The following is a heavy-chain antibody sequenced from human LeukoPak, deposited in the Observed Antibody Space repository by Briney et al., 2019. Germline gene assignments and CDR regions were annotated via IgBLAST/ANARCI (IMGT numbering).Heavy chain of an antibody. Sequence: GGSLRLSCAASGFTFSSYEMNWVRQAPGKGLEWVSYISSSGSTIYYADSVKGRFTISRDNAKNPLYLQMNSLRAEDTAVYYCALYFDWLWGGNLDYWGQGTLVTVSS. CDR1: GFTFSSYE. CDR3: ALYFDWLWGGNLDY. V-gene: IGHV3-48*03. D-gene: IGHD3-9*01. J-gene: IGHJ4*02. CDR2: ISSSGSTI.